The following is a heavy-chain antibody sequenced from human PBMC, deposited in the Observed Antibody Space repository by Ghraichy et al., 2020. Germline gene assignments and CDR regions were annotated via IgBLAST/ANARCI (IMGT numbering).Heavy chain of an antibody. Sequence: SETLSLTCTVSGGSISSYYWSWIRQPPGKGLEWIGYIYYSGSTNYNPSLKSRVTISVDTSKNQFSLKLSSVTAADTAEYYCARSRYSSGWYYFDYWGQGTLVTVSS. CDR3: ARSRYSSGWYYFDY. CDR2: IYYSGST. CDR1: GGSISSYY. J-gene: IGHJ4*02. D-gene: IGHD6-19*01. V-gene: IGHV4-59*01.